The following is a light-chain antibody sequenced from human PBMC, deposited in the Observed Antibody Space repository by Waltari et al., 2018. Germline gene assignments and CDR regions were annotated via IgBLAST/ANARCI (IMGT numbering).Light chain of an antibody. CDR2: AAS. CDR3: QQSYSTPQT. Sequence: IHMTQSPSSLSASVGARVTITCRASQSISSYLNWYQQKPGKAPKLLIYAASSLQSGVPSRFSGSGSGTDFTLTISSLQPEDFATYYCQQSYSTPQTFGQGTKVEIK. CDR1: QSISSY. J-gene: IGKJ1*01. V-gene: IGKV1-39*01.